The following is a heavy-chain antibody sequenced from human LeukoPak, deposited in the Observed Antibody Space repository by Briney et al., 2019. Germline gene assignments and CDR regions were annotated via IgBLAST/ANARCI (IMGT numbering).Heavy chain of an antibody. CDR3: ATTRDYYGMDV. Sequence: PSQTLSLTCTVSGGSIRSGNYYWSWIRQPAGKGLEWIGRIYTSGSTNYNPSLKSRITISVDPSKNQFSLILSSVTAADTAVYYCATTRDYYGMDVWGQGTTVTVSS. D-gene: IGHD2-21*01. V-gene: IGHV4-61*02. CDR2: IYTSGST. J-gene: IGHJ6*02. CDR1: GGSIRSGNYY.